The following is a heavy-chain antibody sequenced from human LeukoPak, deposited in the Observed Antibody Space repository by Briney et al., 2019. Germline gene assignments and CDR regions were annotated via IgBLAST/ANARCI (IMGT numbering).Heavy chain of an antibody. Sequence: ASVKVSCKASGYTFTNYAMNWVRQAPGQGLEWMGIINPSGGSIRYAQKFQGRVTMTRDTSTSTVYMELSSLRSEDTAVYYCARGRNYYDSSGYYYEGDAFDIWGQGTMVTVSS. CDR3: ARGRNYYDSSGYYYEGDAFDI. V-gene: IGHV1-46*01. J-gene: IGHJ3*02. D-gene: IGHD3-22*01. CDR2: INPSGGSI. CDR1: GYTFTNYA.